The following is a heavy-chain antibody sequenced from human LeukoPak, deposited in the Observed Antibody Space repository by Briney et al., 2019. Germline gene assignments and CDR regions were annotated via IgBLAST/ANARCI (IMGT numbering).Heavy chain of an antibody. CDR3: ARLDSSSLADH. CDR2: IDPNDSYT. V-gene: IGHV5-10-1*01. CDR1: GSRFTSYW. J-gene: IGHJ5*02. D-gene: IGHD6-13*01. Sequence: GESLKISCKGSGSRFTSYWINWVRQMPGKGLEWMGRIDPNDSYTKYSPSFQGHVTISADKSISTAYLQWISLKASDTAIYYCARLDSSSLADHWGQGTLVTVSS.